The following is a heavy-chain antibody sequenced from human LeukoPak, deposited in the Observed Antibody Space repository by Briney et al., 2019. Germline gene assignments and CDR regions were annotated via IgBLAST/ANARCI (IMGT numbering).Heavy chain of an antibody. V-gene: IGHV3-66*02. D-gene: IGHD4/OR15-4a*01. Sequence: GGSLRLSCVVSRFTVSDNYMTWVRQAPGKGLEWVSVIFTGDNTHYADSVKGRFTISRDNSKYTLYLQMNSLRAEDTAVYYCARVLLTRFDYWGQGTLVTVSS. CDR2: IFTGDNT. J-gene: IGHJ4*02. CDR3: ARVLLTRFDY. CDR1: RFTVSDNY.